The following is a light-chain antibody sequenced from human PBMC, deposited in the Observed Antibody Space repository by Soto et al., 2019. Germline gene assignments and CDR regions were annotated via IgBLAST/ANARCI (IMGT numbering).Light chain of an antibody. CDR3: LQDYNYPYT. CDR2: AAS. J-gene: IGKJ2*01. V-gene: IGKV1-6*01. CDR1: QGIRND. Sequence: AIPMTQSPSSLSASVGDRVTITCRASQGIRNDLGWYQQKPGKAPKLLIYAASSLQSGVPSRFSGSGSGTDFTHTISSLQPEDFATYYCLQDYNYPYTFGQGTKLEIK.